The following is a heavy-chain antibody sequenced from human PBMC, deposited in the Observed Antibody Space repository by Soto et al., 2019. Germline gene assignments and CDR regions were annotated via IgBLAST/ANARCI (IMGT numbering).Heavy chain of an antibody. V-gene: IGHV1-69*06. J-gene: IGHJ4*02. Sequence: QVHLVQSGAEVKSPGSAVKVSCKVSGAGDTFSNYGLNWMRQAPGQGLEWMGGTIPAFGTANYAQKFQGRVTITADTSPTPAYMELSSLRSDDTAVYYCWRHDKTALPPLDSWGQGTLVSVSS. CDR2: TIPAFGTA. CDR3: WRHDKTALPPLDS. D-gene: IGHD1-1*01. CDR1: GAGDTFSNYG.